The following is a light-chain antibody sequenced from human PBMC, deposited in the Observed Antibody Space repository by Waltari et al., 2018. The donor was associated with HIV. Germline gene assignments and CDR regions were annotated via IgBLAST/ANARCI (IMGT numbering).Light chain of an antibody. Sequence: QSALPPPASVSGPPGPSLTISPFATKFAIRYLSFVSCYQHFPGKAPQLIIYGASIRSSTVSHRFSASHSGRTASLTISGLQAADEAIYYCSAYVGTLTPAFGGGTHLTVL. CDR2: GAS. CDR1: KFAIRYLSF. J-gene: IGLJ3*02. CDR3: SAYVGTLTPA. V-gene: IGLV2-14*01.